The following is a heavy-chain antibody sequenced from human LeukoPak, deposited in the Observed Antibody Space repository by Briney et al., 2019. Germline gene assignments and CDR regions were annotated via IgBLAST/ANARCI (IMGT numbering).Heavy chain of an antibody. D-gene: IGHD6-19*01. CDR3: ARIISVAGTLGTFYYGMDV. V-gene: IGHV2-70*01. CDR1: GFSLTTSGQC. CDR2: IDWDGDK. J-gene: IGHJ6*04. Sequence: ESGPALVKPTQTLTLTCTFSGFSLTTSGQCVNWIRQPPGNAVEWIAFIDWDGDKYFSTSLNTRLTISKDTAKNQVVLTMSNMDPVDTATYYCARIISVAGTLGTFYYGMDVWGKGTTVTVSS.